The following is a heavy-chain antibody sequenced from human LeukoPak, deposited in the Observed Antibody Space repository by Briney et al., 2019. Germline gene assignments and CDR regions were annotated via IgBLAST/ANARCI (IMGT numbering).Heavy chain of an antibody. CDR2: IYYSGST. CDR3: ARGSGYSSSWYDFDY. Sequence: SETLSLTCTVSGGSISSSSYYWGWIRQPPGKGLEWIGSIYYSGSTYYNPSLKSRITISVDMSKNQFSLKLSSVTAADTAVYYCARGSGYSSSWYDFDYWGQGTLVTVSS. CDR1: GGSISSSSYY. V-gene: IGHV4-39*07. J-gene: IGHJ4*02. D-gene: IGHD6-13*01.